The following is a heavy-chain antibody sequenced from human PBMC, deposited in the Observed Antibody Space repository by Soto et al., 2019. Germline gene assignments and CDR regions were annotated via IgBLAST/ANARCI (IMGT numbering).Heavy chain of an antibody. CDR1: GFSFSSYS. V-gene: IGHV3-21*01. Sequence: EVQLVESGGGLVQPGGSLRLSCAASGFSFSSYSMNWVRQAPGKGLEWVSFISSSASHINYADSVKGRFTISRDNAKKSLYLQMNSLRAEDTAVYYCARGYTGYCSGGTFYWFDPWGQGTLVTVSS. D-gene: IGHD2-15*01. CDR2: ISSSASHI. J-gene: IGHJ5*02. CDR3: ARGYTGYCSGGTFYWFDP.